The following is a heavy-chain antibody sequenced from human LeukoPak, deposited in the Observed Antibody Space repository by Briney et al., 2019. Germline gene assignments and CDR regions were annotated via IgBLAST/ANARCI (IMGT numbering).Heavy chain of an antibody. V-gene: IGHV3-23*01. J-gene: IGHJ5*02. CDR2: ISNDGGGT. Sequence: PGGSLRLSCSASGFIFNNYGLMWVRQAPGKGLEWVSAISNDGGGTTYADFVKGRFTISRDNPKNTLSLQMNSLRPEDTALYYCAKGNSGYFADLWGQGTVVTVSS. CDR3: AKGNSGYFADL. CDR1: GFIFNNYG. D-gene: IGHD3-22*01.